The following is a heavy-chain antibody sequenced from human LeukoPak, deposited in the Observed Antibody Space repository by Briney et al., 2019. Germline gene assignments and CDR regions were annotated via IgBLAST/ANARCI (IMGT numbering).Heavy chain of an antibody. D-gene: IGHD3-16*02. Sequence: GGSLRLSCAASGFTFSSYAVSWVRQAPGKGLEWVSAISRSGVTTYYADSVKGRFTISTDNSKNTLYLQMNSLRAEDTAVYYCAKDLKNRRSMITFGGVIVNPWGQGTLVTVT. CDR1: GFTFSSYA. CDR3: AKDLKNRRSMITFGGVIVNP. CDR2: ISRSGVTT. V-gene: IGHV3-23*01. J-gene: IGHJ5*02.